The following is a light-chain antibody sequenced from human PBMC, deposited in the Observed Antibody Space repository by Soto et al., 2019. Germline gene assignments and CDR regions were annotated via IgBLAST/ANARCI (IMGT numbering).Light chain of an antibody. V-gene: IGKV3-20*01. Sequence: EIVLTHSPATLSLSPWERATLSCRASQSIGTYLAWYQQKPGQAPRLLIYDASNRATGIPARFSGSGSGTDFTLTISRLEPEDFAVYYCQQYGSSPRTFGQGTKVDIK. CDR3: QQYGSSPRT. J-gene: IGKJ1*01. CDR1: QSIGTY. CDR2: DAS.